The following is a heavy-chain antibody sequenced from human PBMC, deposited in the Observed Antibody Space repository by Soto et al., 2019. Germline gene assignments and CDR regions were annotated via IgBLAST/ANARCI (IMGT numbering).Heavy chain of an antibody. CDR3: ARHHSQLRFLESNFDY. Sequence: PSQTLSLTCAISGDSVSSYSADWNWIRQSPSRGLEWLGRTCYRAKWYNDYEVSVKSRITINPDTSKNQFSLQLNSVTPEDTAVYYCARHHSQLRFLESNFDYWGQGTLVTVSS. CDR2: TCYRAKWYN. D-gene: IGHD3-3*01. CDR1: GDSVSSYSAD. V-gene: IGHV6-1*01. J-gene: IGHJ4*02.